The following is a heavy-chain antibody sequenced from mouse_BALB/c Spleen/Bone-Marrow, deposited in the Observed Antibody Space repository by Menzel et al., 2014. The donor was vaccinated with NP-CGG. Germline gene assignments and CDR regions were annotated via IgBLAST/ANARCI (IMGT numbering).Heavy chain of an antibody. J-gene: IGHJ3*01. CDR2: IWSGGNT. V-gene: IGHV2-4-1*01. CDR1: GFSLTTYA. Sequence: VQLQQSGPGLVQPSQSLSIPCTVSGFSLTTYAVHWVRQSPGKGLEWLGVIWSGGNTDYNTAFISRLSITKANSNSXVFFKMNSLQADDTAIYYCARNSDWFAYWGQGTPVTVSA. CDR3: ARNSDWFAY.